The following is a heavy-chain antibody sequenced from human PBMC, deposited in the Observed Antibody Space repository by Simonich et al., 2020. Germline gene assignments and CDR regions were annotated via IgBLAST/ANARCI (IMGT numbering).Heavy chain of an antibody. J-gene: IGHJ4*02. Sequence: EVQLVESGGGLVQPGGSLRLSCAASGFTFSSYEMNWVRQAPGKGLEWVSYISSRGSTIDDADSVKGRFTISRDNAKNALYLQMNSLRAEDTAVYYCARHYYGDYYFDYWGQGTLVTVSS. CDR2: ISSRGSTI. V-gene: IGHV3-48*03. D-gene: IGHD4-17*01. CDR3: ARHYYGDYYFDY. CDR1: GFTFSSYE.